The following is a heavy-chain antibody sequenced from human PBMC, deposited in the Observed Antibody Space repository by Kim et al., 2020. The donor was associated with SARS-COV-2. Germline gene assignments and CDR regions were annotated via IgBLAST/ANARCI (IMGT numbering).Heavy chain of an antibody. D-gene: IGHD3-22*01. CDR3: ARVGTMIGVRSYYFDY. CDR1: GGTFSSYA. J-gene: IGHJ4*02. V-gene: IGHV1-69*13. Sequence: SVKVSCKASGGTFSSYAISWVRQAPGQGLEWMGGIIPIFGTANYAQKFQGRVTITADESTSTAYMELSSLRSEDTAVYYCARVGTMIGVRSYYFDYWGQGTLVTVSS. CDR2: IIPIFGTA.